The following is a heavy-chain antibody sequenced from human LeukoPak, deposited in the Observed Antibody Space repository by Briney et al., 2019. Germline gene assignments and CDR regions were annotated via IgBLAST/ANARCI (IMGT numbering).Heavy chain of an antibody. D-gene: IGHD6-13*01. CDR2: IYYSGST. Sequence: SETLSLTCTVSGGSISSYYWSWIRQPPGKGLEWIGYIYYSGSTNYNPSLKSRVTISVDTSKNQFSLKLSSVTAADTAVYYCARSNPGIAAAGPHKFDYWGQGTLVTVSS. CDR1: GGSISSYY. V-gene: IGHV4-59*08. CDR3: ARSNPGIAAAGPHKFDY. J-gene: IGHJ4*02.